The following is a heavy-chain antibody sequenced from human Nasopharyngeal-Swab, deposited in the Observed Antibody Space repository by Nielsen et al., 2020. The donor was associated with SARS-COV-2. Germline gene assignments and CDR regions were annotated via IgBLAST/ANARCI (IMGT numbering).Heavy chain of an antibody. D-gene: IGHD6-19*01. V-gene: IGHV3-23*03. CDR1: GFTFSSYA. J-gene: IGHJ3*02. CDR2: IYSGGSST. Sequence: GESLKISCAASGFTFSSYAMSWVRQAQGKGLEWVSVIYSGGSSTYYADSVKGRFTISRDNSKNTLYLQMNSLRAEDTAVYYCANLYSSGWADAFDIWGQGTMVTVSS. CDR3: ANLYSSGWADAFDI.